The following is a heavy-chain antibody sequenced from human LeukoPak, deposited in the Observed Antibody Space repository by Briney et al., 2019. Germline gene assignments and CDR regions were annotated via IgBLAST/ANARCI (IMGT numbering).Heavy chain of an antibody. D-gene: IGHD6-19*01. CDR1: GGSISTYY. CDR3: ARDTVQQWLGPGIYYFDY. V-gene: IGHV4-4*07. Sequence: KPSETLSLTCTVSGGSISTYYWSWIRQPAGKGLEWIGRIYSSGSTYYNPSLKSRVTISVDTSKNQFSLKLSSVTAADTAVYYCARDTVQQWLGPGIYYFDYWGQGTLVTVSS. CDR2: IYSSGST. J-gene: IGHJ4*02.